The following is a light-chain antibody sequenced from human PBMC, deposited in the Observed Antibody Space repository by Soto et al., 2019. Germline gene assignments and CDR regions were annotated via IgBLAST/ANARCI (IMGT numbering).Light chain of an antibody. Sequence: QSALTQPASVSGSPGQSITISCTGTSSDVGGYNYVSWYQHHPGKAPKFMISEVSNRPSGVSNRFSASKSGNTASLTISGLQGEDEADYYCSSYTRSNTLVFGTGTKVTVL. CDR1: SSDVGGYNY. CDR2: EVS. V-gene: IGLV2-14*01. CDR3: SSYTRSNTLV. J-gene: IGLJ1*01.